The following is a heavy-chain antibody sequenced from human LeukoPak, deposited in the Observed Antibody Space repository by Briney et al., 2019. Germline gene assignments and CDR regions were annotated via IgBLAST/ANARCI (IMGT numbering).Heavy chain of an antibody. J-gene: IGHJ6*04. Sequence: SETLSLTCAVYGGSFSGYYWSWIRQPPGKGLEWIGEISHSGSTNYNPSLKSRVTISVDTSKNQFSLKLSSVTAADTAVYYCARGPGRYCSSTSCRPRTYYYYGMDVWGKGTTVTVSS. CDR3: ARGPGRYCSSTSCRPRTYYYYGMDV. D-gene: IGHD2-2*01. CDR1: GGSFSGYY. CDR2: ISHSGST. V-gene: IGHV4-34*01.